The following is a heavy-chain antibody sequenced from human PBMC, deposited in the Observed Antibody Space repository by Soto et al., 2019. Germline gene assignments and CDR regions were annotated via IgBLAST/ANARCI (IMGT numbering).Heavy chain of an antibody. Sequence: QVQLVQSGAEVKKPGASVKVSCKASGYSFTNYAINWVRQAPGQGLEWMGWISGYNGNTNYAQKFQGRVTMTTDTSTSTAYMELRSLRSDDTAVYYCGRPXSXXNXXFYYAMDVWGQGTTVTVSS. CDR2: ISGYNGNT. J-gene: IGHJ6*02. CDR1: GYSFTNYA. V-gene: IGHV1-18*01. CDR3: GRPXSXXNXXFYYAMDV.